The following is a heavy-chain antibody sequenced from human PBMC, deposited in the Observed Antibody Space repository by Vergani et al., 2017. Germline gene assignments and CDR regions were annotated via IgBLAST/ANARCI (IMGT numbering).Heavy chain of an antibody. V-gene: IGHV1-69*01. CDR3: ARVSGHYYDSSGYEEIQEFDY. Sequence: QVQLVQSGAEVKKPGSSVKVSCKASGGTFSSYAISWVRQAPGQGLEWMGGIIPIFGTANYAQKFQGRVTITADESKSTAYMELSSLRSEDTAVYYCARVSGHYYDSSGYEEIQEFDYWGQGTLVTVSS. CDR1: GGTFSSYA. CDR2: IIPIFGTA. J-gene: IGHJ4*02. D-gene: IGHD3-22*01.